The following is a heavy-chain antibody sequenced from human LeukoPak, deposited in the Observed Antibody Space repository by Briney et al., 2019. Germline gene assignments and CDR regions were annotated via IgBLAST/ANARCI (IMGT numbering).Heavy chain of an antibody. Sequence: GGSLRLSCAASGFTFSNYWMNWVRQAPGKGLEWVANIKQDGSEKYYVDSVKGRFTVSRDNTKNSLYLQMNSLRAEDTAVYYCTRDAYYYDSSGSPWGQGTLVTVSS. V-gene: IGHV3-7*01. CDR1: GFTFSNYW. D-gene: IGHD3-22*01. CDR2: IKQDGSEK. CDR3: TRDAYYYDSSGSP. J-gene: IGHJ4*02.